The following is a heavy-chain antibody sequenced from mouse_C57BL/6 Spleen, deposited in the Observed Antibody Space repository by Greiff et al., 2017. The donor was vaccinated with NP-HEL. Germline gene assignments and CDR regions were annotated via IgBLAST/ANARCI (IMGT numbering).Heavy chain of an antibody. Sequence: VQLQQPGAELVKPGASVKLSCKASGYTFTSYWMHWVKQRPGQGLEWIGMIHPNSGSTNYNEKFKSKATLTVDKSSSTAYMQLSSLTSEDSAVYYCARTSGSYGYFDVWGTGTTVTVSS. CDR2: IHPNSGST. V-gene: IGHV1-64*01. J-gene: IGHJ1*03. CDR1: GYTFTSYW. D-gene: IGHD1-3*01. CDR3: ARTSGSYGYFDV.